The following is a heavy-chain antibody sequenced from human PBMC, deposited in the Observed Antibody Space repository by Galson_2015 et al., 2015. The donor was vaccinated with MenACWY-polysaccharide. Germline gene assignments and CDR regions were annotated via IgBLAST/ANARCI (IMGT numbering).Heavy chain of an antibody. J-gene: IGHJ4*02. CDR1: GYIFTRYT. V-gene: IGHV1-3*01. Sequence: SVKVSCKASGYIFTRYTIHWLRQAPGQRLEWMGWLNVGNGIAKYLQKFEGRVTITRDTSASTAYMELSGLRSEDTAVYYCAQLGTGGTKRFDNWGQGTLVTVSS. CDR3: AQLGTGGTKRFDN. CDR2: LNVGNGIA. D-gene: IGHD6-13*01.